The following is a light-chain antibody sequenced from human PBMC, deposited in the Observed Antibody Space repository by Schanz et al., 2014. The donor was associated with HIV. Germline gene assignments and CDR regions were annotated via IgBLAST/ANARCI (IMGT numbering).Light chain of an antibody. Sequence: QSVLTQPPSVSAAPGQRVTISCSGSASNIGHNYVSWFQQFPGTTPKLLIYVTHQRPSEIPDRFSGSKTGTSATLAITGLQTEDEADYYCATWDTFLNGVVFGGGTKLTVL. J-gene: IGLJ2*01. CDR3: ATWDTFLNGVV. CDR2: VTH. CDR1: ASNIGHNY. V-gene: IGLV1-51*01.